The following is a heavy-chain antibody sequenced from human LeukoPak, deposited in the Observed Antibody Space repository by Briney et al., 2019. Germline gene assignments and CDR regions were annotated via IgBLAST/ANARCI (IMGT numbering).Heavy chain of an antibody. CDR2: FDPEDGET. J-gene: IGHJ5*02. CDR1: GYTLTELS. D-gene: IGHD2-15*01. CDR3: ATVPDIVVVVAATPGFGFDP. V-gene: IGHV1-24*01. Sequence: ASVKVSCKVSGYTLTELSMHWVRQAPGKGLEWMGGFDPEDGETIYAQKFQGRVTMTEDTSTDTAYMELSSLRSEDTAVYYCATVPDIVVVVAATPGFGFDPWGQGTLVTVSS.